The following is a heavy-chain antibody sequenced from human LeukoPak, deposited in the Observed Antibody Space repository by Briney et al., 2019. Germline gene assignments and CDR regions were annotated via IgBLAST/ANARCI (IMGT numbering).Heavy chain of an antibody. V-gene: IGHV4-39*01. CDR3: ARRVCSGGSCPFDY. Sequence: SETLSLTYTVSGGSISSSSYYWDWIRQPPGKGLEWIGTIYYSGDTYYNPSLKSRVTISVDTSKNQFSLKLSSVTAADTAVYYCARRVCSGGSCPFDYWGQGTLVTVSS. D-gene: IGHD2-15*01. J-gene: IGHJ4*02. CDR2: IYYSGDT. CDR1: GGSISSSSYY.